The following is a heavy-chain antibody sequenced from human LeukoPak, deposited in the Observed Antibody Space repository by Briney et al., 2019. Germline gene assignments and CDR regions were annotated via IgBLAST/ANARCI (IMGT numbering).Heavy chain of an antibody. CDR3: ARDPPRLGYYYMDV. Sequence: PSETLSLTCAVSGYSISSGYYWGWIRQPPGKGLGWIGSIYHSGSTYYNPSLKSRVTISVDTSKNQFSLKLSSVTAADTAVYYCARDPPRLGYYYMDVWGKGTTVTVSS. CDR2: IYHSGST. D-gene: IGHD7-27*01. J-gene: IGHJ6*03. V-gene: IGHV4-38-2*02. CDR1: GYSISSGYY.